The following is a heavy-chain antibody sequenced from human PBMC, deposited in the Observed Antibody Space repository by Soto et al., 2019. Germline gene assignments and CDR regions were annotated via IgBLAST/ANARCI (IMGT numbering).Heavy chain of an antibody. CDR1: GFTFSNYG. J-gene: IGHJ4*02. V-gene: IGHV3-30*18. CDR2: ISYDGSNK. D-gene: IGHD6-13*01. CDR3: AKDRRSSWSFDY. Sequence: PGGSLRLSCAASGFTFSNYGMHWVRQAPGKGLEWVAVISYDGSNKCYADSVKGRFTISRDNSKNTQYLQMNSLRAEDTAVYYCAKDRRSSWSFDYWGQGTLVTVSS.